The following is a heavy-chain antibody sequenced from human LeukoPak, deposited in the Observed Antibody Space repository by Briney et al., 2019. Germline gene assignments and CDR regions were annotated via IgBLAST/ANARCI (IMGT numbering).Heavy chain of an antibody. D-gene: IGHD5-18*01. CDR1: GFTFSSYA. CDR2: ISGSGGST. J-gene: IGHJ5*02. CDR3: AKERVHSYANWVDP. Sequence: GGSLRLSCAASGFTFSSYAMSWVRQAPGKGLDWVSAISGSGGSTYYEDSVKGRFTISRDNSKNTLYLQMNSLRAEDTAVYYCAKERVHSYANWVDPWGQGTLVTVSS. V-gene: IGHV3-23*02.